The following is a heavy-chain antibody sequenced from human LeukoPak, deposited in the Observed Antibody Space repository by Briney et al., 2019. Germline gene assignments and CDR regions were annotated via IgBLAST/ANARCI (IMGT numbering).Heavy chain of an antibody. CDR1: GGSFSGYY. Sequence: SETLSLTCAVYGGSFSGYYWSWIRQPPGKGLEWLGEINHSGSTNYNPSLKSRVTISADTSKNQFSLKLSSVTAADTAVYYCARGGLRYFDWFPRYWGQGTLVTVSS. J-gene: IGHJ4*02. CDR3: ARGGLRYFDWFPRY. CDR2: INHSGST. V-gene: IGHV4-34*01. D-gene: IGHD3-9*01.